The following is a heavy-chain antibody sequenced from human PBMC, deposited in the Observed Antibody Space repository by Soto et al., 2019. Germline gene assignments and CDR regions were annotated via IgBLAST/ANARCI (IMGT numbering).Heavy chain of an antibody. CDR3: ARRGFFYESSGYNPFDR. D-gene: IGHD3-22*01. Sequence: EVGLLESGGGLVQPGGSLRLSCAASGFSLSSFAMNWVRQAPGKGLEWVSGISDSGDTTYYADSVKGRFTISRDNSKKTLYLQMNSLRAEDTAVYYCARRGFFYESSGYNPFDRWGQGTLVTVSS. J-gene: IGHJ4*02. CDR2: ISDSGDTT. CDR1: GFSLSSFA. V-gene: IGHV3-23*01.